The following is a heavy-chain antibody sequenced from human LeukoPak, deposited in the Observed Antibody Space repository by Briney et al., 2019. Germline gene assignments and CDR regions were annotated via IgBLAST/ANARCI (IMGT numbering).Heavy chain of an antibody. V-gene: IGHV4-61*02. CDR1: GGSISSGSYY. CDR2: LYTSGST. CDR3: ARVIERDYDSSAFSP. J-gene: IGHJ5*02. D-gene: IGHD3-22*01. Sequence: PSETLSLTCTVSGGSISSGSYYWSCLPPPTGKELEGVGRLYTSGSTNYNPSVKSRVPISVDPSKPQFSLKLGSVTAADTAVYYCARVIERDYDSSAFSPWGQGTLVTVSS.